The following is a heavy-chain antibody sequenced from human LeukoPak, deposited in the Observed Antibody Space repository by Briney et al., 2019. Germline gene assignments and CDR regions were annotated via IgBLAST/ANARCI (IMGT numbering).Heavy chain of an antibody. CDR1: GFTFSSYD. CDR2: IPYDGSKK. J-gene: IGHJ6*03. CDR3: AKVDLSYHMDL. Sequence: GGSLRLSCGASGFTFSSYDMHWVRQAPGKGLEWVAFIPYDGSKKNYADTVKDRFTISRDNSKNTLYLQMNSLRGEDTAVYFCAKVDLSYHMDLWGKGTAVTVSS. V-gene: IGHV3-30*02.